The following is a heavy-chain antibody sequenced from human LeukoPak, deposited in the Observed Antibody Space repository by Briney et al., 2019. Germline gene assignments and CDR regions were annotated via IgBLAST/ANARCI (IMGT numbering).Heavy chain of an antibody. CDR3: ARDQAAYSSGWYFHYYYYMDV. CDR2: ISRSSSYK. D-gene: IGHD6-19*01. J-gene: IGHJ6*03. CDR1: GFTFSSYS. V-gene: IGHV3-21*01. Sequence: GGSLRLSCAASGFTFSSYSMNWVRQAPGRGLEWVSSISRSSSYKYYADSVKSRFTISRDKAKNSLYLQMNRLTAEETAVYYCARDQAAYSSGWYFHYYYYMDVCGKGNTITVSS.